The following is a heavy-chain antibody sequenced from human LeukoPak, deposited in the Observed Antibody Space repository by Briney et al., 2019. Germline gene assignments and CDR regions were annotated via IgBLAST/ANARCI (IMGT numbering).Heavy chain of an antibody. CDR2: ISWNSGSI. V-gene: IGHV3-9*01. J-gene: IGHJ6*02. D-gene: IGHD6-6*01. Sequence: GGSLRLSCAASGFTFDDYAMHWVRQAPGKGLEWVSGISWNSGSIGYADSVKGRFTISRDNAKNSLNLQMNSLRAEDTALYYCAKGGQLPPRGYYYYYGMDVWGQGTTVTVSS. CDR3: AKGGQLPPRGYYYYYGMDV. CDR1: GFTFDDYA.